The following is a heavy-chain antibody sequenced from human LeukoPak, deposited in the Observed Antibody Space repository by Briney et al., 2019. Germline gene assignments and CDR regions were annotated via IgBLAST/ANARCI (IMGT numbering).Heavy chain of an antibody. CDR1: GGPIRSGGYA. D-gene: IGHD2-2*02. CDR2: IYENGRT. J-gene: IGHJ4*02. V-gene: IGHV4-30-2*01. Sequence: ASQTLSLTCAVSGGPIRSGGYAWNWIRQPPGEGLEWIGYIYENGRTYYNPSLKSRVDISMDRSKNQFSLKLNSVSAADTAVYYCARGDCGTSSCYTFDSWGQGTLVTVSS. CDR3: ARGDCGTSSCYTFDS.